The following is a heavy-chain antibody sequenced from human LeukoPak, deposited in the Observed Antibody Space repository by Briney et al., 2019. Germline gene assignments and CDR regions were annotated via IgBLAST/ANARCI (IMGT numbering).Heavy chain of an antibody. D-gene: IGHD2-8*01. Sequence: KPGGPLRFSCAASGFTFSDYYMSWIRQAPGKGLEWVSYISHSGRTMYYADSVNGRFTISRDNARNSLYLQMNSLRAGDTAVYYCARDSIVRGNIGNDMDVWGKGTTVTVSS. CDR2: ISHSGRTM. CDR1: GFTFSDYY. V-gene: IGHV3-11*01. CDR3: ARDSIVRGNIGNDMDV. J-gene: IGHJ6*03.